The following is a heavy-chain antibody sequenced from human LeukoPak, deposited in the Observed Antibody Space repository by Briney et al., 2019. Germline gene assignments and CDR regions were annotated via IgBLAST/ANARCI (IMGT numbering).Heavy chain of an antibody. CDR3: ARDRVNWNDRRYDAFDI. J-gene: IGHJ3*02. Sequence: ASVTVSCKASGYTFTSYAMHWVRQAPGQRLEWMGWINAGNGNTKYSQKFQGRVTITRDTSASTAYMELSSLRSEDTAVYYCARDRVNWNDRRYDAFDIWGQGTMVTVSS. CDR2: INAGNGNT. CDR1: GYTFTSYA. V-gene: IGHV1-3*01. D-gene: IGHD1-1*01.